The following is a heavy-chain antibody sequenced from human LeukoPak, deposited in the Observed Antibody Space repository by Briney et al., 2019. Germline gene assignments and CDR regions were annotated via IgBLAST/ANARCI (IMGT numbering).Heavy chain of an antibody. CDR2: SNPSGVGT. CDR3: AREESGGYFDY. J-gene: IGHJ4*02. V-gene: IGHV1-46*01. CDR1: GYTFTGYY. Sequence: ASVKVSCKASGYTFTGYYMHWVRQAPGQGLEWMGVSNPSGVGTNYAQKFQGRVTMTRDTSTTTVYMELSSLRSEDTAVYYCAREESGGYFDYWGQGTLVTVSS. D-gene: IGHD2-8*02.